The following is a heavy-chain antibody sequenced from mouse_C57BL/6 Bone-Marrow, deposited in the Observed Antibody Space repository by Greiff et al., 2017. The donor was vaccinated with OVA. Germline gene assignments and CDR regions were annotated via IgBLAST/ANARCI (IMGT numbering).Heavy chain of an antibody. J-gene: IGHJ4*01. CDR1: GYTFTSYT. Sequence: VHLVESGAELARPGASVKMSCKASGYTFTSYTMHWVKQRPGQGLEWIGYINPSSGYTKYNQKFKDKATLTADKSSSTAYMQLSSLTSEDSAVYYCARSPYGYGDYWGQGTAVTVSS. CDR2: INPSSGYT. CDR3: ARSPYGYGDY. D-gene: IGHD2-2*01. V-gene: IGHV1-4*01.